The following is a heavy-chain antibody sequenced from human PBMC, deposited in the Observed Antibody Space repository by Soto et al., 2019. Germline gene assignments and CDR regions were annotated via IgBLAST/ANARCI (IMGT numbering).Heavy chain of an antibody. CDR2: IKRDGSEK. V-gene: IGHV3-7*03. J-gene: IGHJ4*02. Sequence: EVQLVESGGGLVQPGGSLRLSCAASGFTFGNNWMSWVRQAPGKGLEWVANIKRDGSEKYYVDSVKGRFAISRENAKNTLYLQMNSLRADDTAVYYCASLEWESSGYADYWGQGTLLTVSS. CDR1: GFTFGNNW. CDR3: ASLEWESSGYADY. D-gene: IGHD3-3*01.